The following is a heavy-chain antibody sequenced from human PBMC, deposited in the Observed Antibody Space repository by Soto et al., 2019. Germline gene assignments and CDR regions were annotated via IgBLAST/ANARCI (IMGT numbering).Heavy chain of an antibody. V-gene: IGHV1-69*19. Sequence: QVQLVQSGAEMKKPGSSVKVSCQSSGGTFNTYAMNWVRQAPGQGPEWMGDISPMFGAANYAPKFQGRVTTTAYEATGTSYMQLSSVTSDETALYFRAREVGVRTPGFVYWGQGTLVIVSS. J-gene: IGHJ4*02. CDR3: AREVGVRTPGFVY. CDR1: GGTFNTYA. CDR2: ISPMFGAA. D-gene: IGHD3-10*01.